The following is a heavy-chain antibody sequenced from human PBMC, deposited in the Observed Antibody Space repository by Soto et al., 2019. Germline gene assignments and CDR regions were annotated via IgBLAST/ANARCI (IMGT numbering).Heavy chain of an antibody. J-gene: IGHJ4*02. V-gene: IGHV4-59*08. Sequence: QVQRQESGPGLVKPSETLSLTCTVSGGSISSYYWSWIRQPPGKGLEWIGYIYYSGRTNYNPSLKSRVTISVDTSKNQFSLKLSSMTAADTAVYYCARRYGPGFDYWGQGTLVTVSS. D-gene: IGHD4-17*01. CDR2: IYYSGRT. CDR1: GGSISSYY. CDR3: ARRYGPGFDY.